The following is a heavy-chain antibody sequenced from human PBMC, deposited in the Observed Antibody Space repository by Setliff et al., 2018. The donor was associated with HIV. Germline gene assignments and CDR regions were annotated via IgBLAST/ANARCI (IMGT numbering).Heavy chain of an antibody. Sequence: SETLSLTCIVSGGSISSSSHYWGWIRQPPGKGLEWIGNIYYSGSTYYNPSLKSRVTISVDTSKNQFSLKLSSVTVADTAVYYCARTTIVAVPAANYYFDFWGQGDLVTVSS. D-gene: IGHD2-2*01. CDR3: ARTTIVAVPAANYYFDF. CDR1: GGSISSSSHY. V-gene: IGHV4-39*07. CDR2: IYYSGST. J-gene: IGHJ4*02.